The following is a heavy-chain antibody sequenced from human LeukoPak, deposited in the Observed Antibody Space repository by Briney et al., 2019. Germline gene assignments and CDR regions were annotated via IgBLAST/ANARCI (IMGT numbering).Heavy chain of an antibody. D-gene: IGHD2-15*01. CDR2: IYYSGST. V-gene: IGHV4-31*03. Sequence: PSQTLSLTCTVSGGSISSGGYYWSWIRQHPGKGLEWIGYIYYSGSTYYNPSLKSRVTISVDTSKNQFSLKLSSVTAADTAVYYCARDTPWCSGGSCYGEVDYWGQGTLVTVSS. CDR3: ARDTPWCSGGSCYGEVDY. J-gene: IGHJ4*02. CDR1: GGSISSGGYY.